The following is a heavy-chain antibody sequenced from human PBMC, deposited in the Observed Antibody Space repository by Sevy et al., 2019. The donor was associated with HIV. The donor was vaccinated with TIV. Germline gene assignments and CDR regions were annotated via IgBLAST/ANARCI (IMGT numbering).Heavy chain of an antibody. V-gene: IGHV5-51*01. Sequence: GESLKISCKGSGYSFTSYWIGWVRQMPGKGLEWMGIIYPGDSDTRYSPSFQGQVTISADKSISTAYLQWSSLKASATAMYYCARPTWLQLPRNPDAFDIWGQGTMVTVSS. CDR3: ARPTWLQLPRNPDAFDI. J-gene: IGHJ3*02. CDR1: GYSFTSYW. D-gene: IGHD5-12*01. CDR2: IYPGDSDT.